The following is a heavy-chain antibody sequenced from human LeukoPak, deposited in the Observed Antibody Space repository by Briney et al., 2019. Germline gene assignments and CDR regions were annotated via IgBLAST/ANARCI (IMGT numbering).Heavy chain of an antibody. CDR2: ISYDGSNK. CDR1: GFTFSSYG. CDR3: AKDGGSIHDYTPRGMDV. V-gene: IGHV3-30*18. Sequence: GGSLRLSCAASGFTFSSYGMHWVRQAPGKGLEWVAVISYDGSNKYYADSVKGRFTISRDNSKNTLYLQMNSLRAEDTAVYYCAKDGGSIHDYTPRGMDVWGQGTTVTVSS. J-gene: IGHJ6*02. D-gene: IGHD4-11*01.